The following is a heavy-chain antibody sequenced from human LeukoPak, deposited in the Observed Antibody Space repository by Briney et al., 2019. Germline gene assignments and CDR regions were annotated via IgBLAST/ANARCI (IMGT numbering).Heavy chain of an antibody. CDR1: GFTVSSNY. D-gene: IGHD3-3*01. CDR2: IYSGGST. CDR3: ARSFGVVIPYGMDV. J-gene: IGHJ6*02. Sequence: GGSLRLSCAASGFTVSSNYMSWVRQAPGKGLEWVSVIYSGGSTYYADSVKGRFTISRDNSKNTLYLQMNSLRAEDTAVCYCARSFGVVIPYGMDVWGQGTTVTVSS. V-gene: IGHV3-66*01.